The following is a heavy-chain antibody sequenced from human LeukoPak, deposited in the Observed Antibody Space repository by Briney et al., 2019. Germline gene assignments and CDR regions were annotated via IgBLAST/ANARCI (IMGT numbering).Heavy chain of an antibody. V-gene: IGHV1-46*01. J-gene: IGHJ4*02. D-gene: IGHD3-10*01. CDR2: INPSGGST. Sequence: ASVKVSCKVSGYTLTELSMHWVRQAPGQGLEWMGIINPSGGSTSYAQKFQGRVTMTRDTSTSTVYMELSSLRSEDTAVYYCARAMVRGVIDYWGQGTLVTVSS. CDR1: GYTLTELS. CDR3: ARAMVRGVIDY.